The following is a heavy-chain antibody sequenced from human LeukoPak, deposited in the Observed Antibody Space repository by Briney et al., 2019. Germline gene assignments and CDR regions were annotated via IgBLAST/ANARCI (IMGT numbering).Heavy chain of an antibody. CDR2: ISGSGGST. D-gene: IGHD3-22*01. CDR1: GFTFSSYS. Sequence: GGSLRLSCAASGFTFSSYSMNWVRQAPGKGLGWVSAISGSGGSTYYADSVKGRFTISRDSSKNTLYLQMNSLRAEDTAVYYCAKGSGYYPEGSDYWGQGTLVTVSS. J-gene: IGHJ4*02. CDR3: AKGSGYYPEGSDY. V-gene: IGHV3-23*01.